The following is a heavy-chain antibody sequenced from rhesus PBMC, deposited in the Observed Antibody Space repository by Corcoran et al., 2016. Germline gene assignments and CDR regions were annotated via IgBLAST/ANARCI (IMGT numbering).Heavy chain of an antibody. CDR2: FDSSGST. CDR1: GGSISGYL. CDR3: ARDPTGTMADY. Sequence: QLQLQESGPGLVKPSETLSLTCAVSGGSISGYLLRRLRQPPGTGLEWIGRFDSSGSTDYNPSLKSRVTISRDTSKNQFSLKLSSVTAADTAVYYCARDPTGTMADYWGQGVLVTVSS. J-gene: IGHJ4*01. V-gene: IGHV4-160*01. D-gene: IGHD1-20*01.